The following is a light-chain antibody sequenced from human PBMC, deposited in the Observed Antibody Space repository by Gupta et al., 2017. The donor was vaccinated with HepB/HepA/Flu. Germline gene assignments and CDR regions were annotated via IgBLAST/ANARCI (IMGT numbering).Light chain of an antibody. CDR1: QSIDTN. J-gene: IGKJ2*03. CDR2: GAS. V-gene: IGKV3-15*01. CDR3: QKDKTCPPWDS. Sequence: VMTQSPSTLSVSPGERATLSCRASQSIDTNLAWFQHKPGQPPRLLIYGASTTATGIPARVSGRGSETEFSLTISSLQSEDFAVYSCQKDKTCPPWDSFGQGTKLEI.